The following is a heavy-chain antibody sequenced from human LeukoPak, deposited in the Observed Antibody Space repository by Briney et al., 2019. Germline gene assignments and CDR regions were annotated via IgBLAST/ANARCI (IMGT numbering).Heavy chain of an antibody. V-gene: IGHV1-18*01. CDR2: ISPYNGNT. D-gene: IGHD2-2*01. J-gene: IGHJ4*02. Sequence: GASVKVSCKASGYTFTSYGISWVRQAPGQGLEWMGWISPYNGNTNYAQKLQGGVTMTTDTSTSTAYMELRSLRSDDTAVYYCARTVSCRSTSCYLSDYWGQGTLVTVSS. CDR3: ARTVSCRSTSCYLSDY. CDR1: GYTFTSYG.